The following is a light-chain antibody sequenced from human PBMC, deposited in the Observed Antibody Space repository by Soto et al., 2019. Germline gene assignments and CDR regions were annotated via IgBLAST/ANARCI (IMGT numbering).Light chain of an antibody. CDR2: DES. J-gene: IGKJ5*01. CDR3: VQEVMLTT. CDR1: QNINNF. V-gene: IGKV1-33*01. Sequence: DIQITQCTSSRSESVGARVTMTCQARQNINNFLNWYKQKPGRDTKPLIYDESNLEAGVPSRFMESGSGTDLTLTFILLQAEGIPTCDWVQEVMLTTF.